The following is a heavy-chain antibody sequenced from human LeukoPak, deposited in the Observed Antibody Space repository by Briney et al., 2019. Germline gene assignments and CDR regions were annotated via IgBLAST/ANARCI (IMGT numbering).Heavy chain of an antibody. CDR3: AGVQWLDAKVDY. Sequence: SETLSLTCTVSGGSISSYYWSWIRQPPGKGLEWIGYIYYSGSTNYNPSLKSRVTISVDTSKNQFSLKLSSVTAADTAVYYCAGVQWLDAKVDYWGQGTLVTVSS. V-gene: IGHV4-59*01. CDR2: IYYSGST. CDR1: GGSISSYY. J-gene: IGHJ4*02. D-gene: IGHD6-19*01.